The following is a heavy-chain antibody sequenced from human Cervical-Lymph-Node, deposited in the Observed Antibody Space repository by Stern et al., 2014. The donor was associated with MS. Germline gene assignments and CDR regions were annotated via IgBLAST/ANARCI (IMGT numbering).Heavy chain of an antibody. CDR2: ISNKGDST. Sequence: EVQLLESGGGLVQPGGSLTLSCSASGFTFSSFAMHWVRQAPGKGLEYVSAISNKGDSTYYAESVKGRFIISRDNSKSTLYLQMSSLRADDTAVYYCVKDRGYDFWSNSWFDPWGQGTLVTVSS. D-gene: IGHD3-3*01. CDR1: GFTFSSFA. CDR3: VKDRGYDFWSNSWFDP. V-gene: IGHV3-64D*06. J-gene: IGHJ5*02.